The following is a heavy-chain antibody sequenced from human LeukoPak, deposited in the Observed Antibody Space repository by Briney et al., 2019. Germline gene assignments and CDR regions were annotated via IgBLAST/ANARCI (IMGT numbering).Heavy chain of an antibody. CDR1: GFTVSSNY. J-gene: IGHJ6*02. Sequence: GGSLRLSCAASGFTVSSNYMSWVRQAPGRGLEWVSVIYSGGSTYYADSVKGRFTISRDNSKNTLYLQMNSLRAEDTAVYYCAREHTVTTYPSNGMDVWGQGTTVTVSS. D-gene: IGHD4-17*01. CDR3: AREHTVTTYPSNGMDV. V-gene: IGHV3-53*01. CDR2: IYSGGST.